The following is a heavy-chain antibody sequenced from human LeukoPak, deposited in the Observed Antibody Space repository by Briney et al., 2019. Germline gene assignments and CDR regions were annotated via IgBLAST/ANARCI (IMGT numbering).Heavy chain of an antibody. CDR3: ARHYYDSSGYYSLWYFDL. Sequence: PSETLSLTCTVSGGSISNYYWSWIRQPPGKGLEWIGYIYYSGSTYYNPSLKSRVTISVDTSKNQFSLKLSSVTAADTAVYYCARHYYDSSGYYSLWYFDLWGRGTLVTVSS. CDR1: GGSISNYY. D-gene: IGHD3-22*01. CDR2: IYYSGST. J-gene: IGHJ2*01. V-gene: IGHV4-59*08.